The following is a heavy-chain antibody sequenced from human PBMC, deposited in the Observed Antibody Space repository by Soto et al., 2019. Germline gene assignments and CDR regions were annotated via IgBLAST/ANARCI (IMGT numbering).Heavy chain of an antibody. D-gene: IGHD2-15*01. J-gene: IGHJ5*02. CDR3: AREYCSGGSCYSPYNWFDP. Sequence: SVKVSCKVSGGTFSSYAISWVRQAPGQGLEWMGGIIPIFGTANYAQKFQGRVTITADESTSTAYMELSSLRSEDTAVYYCAREYCSGGSCYSPYNWFDPSGKGTHGTASS. CDR1: GGTFSSYA. V-gene: IGHV1-69*13. CDR2: IIPIFGTA.